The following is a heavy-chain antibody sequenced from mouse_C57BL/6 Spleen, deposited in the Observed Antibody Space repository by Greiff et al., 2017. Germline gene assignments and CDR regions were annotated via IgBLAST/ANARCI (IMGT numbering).Heavy chain of an antibody. CDR3: ARYYGSSYRYFDV. Sequence: QVQLQQSGPELVKPGASVKISCKASGYAFSSSWMNWVKQRPGKGLEWIGRIYPGDGDTNYNGKFKGKATLTADKSSSTPYMQLSSLTSEDSAVYFCARYYGSSYRYFDVWGTGTTVTVSA. J-gene: IGHJ1*03. D-gene: IGHD1-1*01. CDR1: GYAFSSSW. V-gene: IGHV1-82*01. CDR2: IYPGDGDT.